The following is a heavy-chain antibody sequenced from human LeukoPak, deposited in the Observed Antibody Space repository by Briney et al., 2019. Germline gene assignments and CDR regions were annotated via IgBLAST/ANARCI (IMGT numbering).Heavy chain of an antibody. Sequence: PSETLSLTCAVYGGSFSGYYWSWIRQPPGKGLEWIGEINHSGSTNYNPSLKSRVTTSVDTSKNQFSLKLSSVTAADTAVYYCARTVEGVVVVAATKYYYYYMDVWGKGTTVTVSS. CDR3: ARTVEGVVVVAATKYYYYYMDV. CDR2: INHSGST. D-gene: IGHD2-15*01. V-gene: IGHV4-34*01. J-gene: IGHJ6*03. CDR1: GGSFSGYY.